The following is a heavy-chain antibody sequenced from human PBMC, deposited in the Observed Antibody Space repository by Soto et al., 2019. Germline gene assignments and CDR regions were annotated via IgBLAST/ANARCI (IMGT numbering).Heavy chain of an antibody. D-gene: IGHD2-21*02. J-gene: IGHJ4*02. Sequence: QVQLVQSGAEVKKPGASVKVSCKASGYTFTGYYMHWVRQAPGQGLEWMGWINPNSGGTNYAQKFQGWVTMIRDTSISTAYMELSRLRSDDTAVYYCARSPGGVVTAMYYFDYWGQGTLVTVSS. CDR3: ARSPGGVVTAMYYFDY. V-gene: IGHV1-2*04. CDR1: GYTFTGYY. CDR2: INPNSGGT.